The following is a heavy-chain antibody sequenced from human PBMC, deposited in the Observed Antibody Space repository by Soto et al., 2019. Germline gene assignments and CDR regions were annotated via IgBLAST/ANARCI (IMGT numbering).Heavy chain of an antibody. J-gene: IGHJ4*02. CDR3: AIAVAGTVFDY. CDR1: GFTLSSYW. V-gene: IGHV3-74*01. Sequence: EVQLVESGGGLVQPGGSLRLSCVVSGFTLSSYWIHWVRQAPGKGPVWVSRINSDGSSTSYADSVKGRFTISRDNAKNTLYLQMNSLRAEDTAVYYCAIAVAGTVFDYWGQGTLVTVSS. D-gene: IGHD6-19*01. CDR2: INSDGSST.